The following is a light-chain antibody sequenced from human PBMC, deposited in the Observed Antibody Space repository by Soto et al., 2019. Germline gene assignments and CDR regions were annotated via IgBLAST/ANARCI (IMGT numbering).Light chain of an antibody. Sequence: TQSPGTLSLSPGDRATLSCRASQSFSSSYLAWYQQKPGQAPRLLIYGASSRANGIPDRFSGSGSGTDFTLTISRLEPEDFAVYYCQQYGRSPWTFGQGTKVDIK. V-gene: IGKV3-20*01. CDR3: QQYGRSPWT. CDR2: GAS. J-gene: IGKJ1*01. CDR1: QSFSSSY.